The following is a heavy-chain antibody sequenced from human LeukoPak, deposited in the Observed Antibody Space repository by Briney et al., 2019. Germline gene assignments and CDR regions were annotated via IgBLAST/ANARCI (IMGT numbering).Heavy chain of an antibody. D-gene: IGHD4-11*01. V-gene: IGHV4-34*01. CDR1: GGSFSGYY. CDR3: ARGKFSVTSSRGSWFDP. J-gene: IGHJ5*02. CDR2: INHSGST. Sequence: SETLSLTCAVYGGSFSGYYWSWIRQPPGKGLEWIGEINHSGSTNYNPSLKSRVTISVDTSKNQFSLKLSSVTAADTAVYYCARGKFSVTSSRGSWFDPWGQGTLVTVSS.